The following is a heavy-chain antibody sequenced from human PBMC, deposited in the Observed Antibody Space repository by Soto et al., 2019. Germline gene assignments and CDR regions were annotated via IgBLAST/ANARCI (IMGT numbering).Heavy chain of an antibody. CDR3: ESSESYDQSDY. Sequence: PSETLSLTCTVSGGSISGSSYYWSWIRQPPGKGLEWIGNIFYSGTTYYNPSLKSRVTISVDTSKNQFSLKLRSVTAADTAVYYCESSESYDQSDYWGQGTLVTVSS. V-gene: IGHV4-39*01. CDR1: GGSISGSSYY. CDR2: IFYSGTT. D-gene: IGHD3-10*01. J-gene: IGHJ4*02.